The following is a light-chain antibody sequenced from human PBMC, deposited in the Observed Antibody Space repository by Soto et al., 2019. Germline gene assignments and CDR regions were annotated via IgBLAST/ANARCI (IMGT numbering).Light chain of an antibody. CDR1: QSVSRN. CDR3: QQDKNWPPIT. V-gene: IGKV3D-15*01. Sequence: DIVMTQSPATLSVSPGERVPLSCRASQSVSRNLAWYQQKPGQPPRLLIFGASTRANGIPARFSGSGSGTECTLTISSLQSEDFAVYYCQQDKNWPPITFGQGTRLEVK. J-gene: IGKJ5*01. CDR2: GAS.